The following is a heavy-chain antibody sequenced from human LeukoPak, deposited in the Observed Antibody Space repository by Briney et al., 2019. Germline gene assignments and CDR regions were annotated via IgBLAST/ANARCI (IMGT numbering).Heavy chain of an antibody. CDR1: GFTFSSYG. V-gene: IGHV3-33*08. Sequence: GRSLRLSCAASGFTFSSYGMHWVRQAPGKGLEWVAVIWYDGSNKYYADSVKGRFTISRDNSKNTLYLQMNSLRAEDTAVYYCAREGYDSSGYYYYAFDIWGQGAMVTVSS. CDR2: IWYDGSNK. J-gene: IGHJ3*02. CDR3: AREGYDSSGYYYYAFDI. D-gene: IGHD3-22*01.